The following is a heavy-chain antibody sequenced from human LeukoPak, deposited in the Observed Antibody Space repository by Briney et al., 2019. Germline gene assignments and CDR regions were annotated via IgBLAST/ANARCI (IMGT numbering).Heavy chain of an antibody. J-gene: IGHJ4*02. CDR3: ARAHSMIVVVTKYYFDY. CDR1: GGSISSYY. D-gene: IGHD3-22*01. V-gene: IGHV4-59*12. CDR2: IYYSGST. Sequence: SETLSLTCTVSGGSISSYYWSWIRQPPGKGLEWIGYIYYSGSTNHNPSLKSRVTISVDTSKNQFSLKLSSVTAADTAVYYCARAHSMIVVVTKYYFDYWGQGTLVTVSS.